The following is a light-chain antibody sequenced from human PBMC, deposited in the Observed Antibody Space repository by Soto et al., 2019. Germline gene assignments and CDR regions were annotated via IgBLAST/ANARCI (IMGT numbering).Light chain of an antibody. V-gene: IGLV2-14*01. CDR1: SSDVGGYNY. J-gene: IGLJ1*01. Sequence: QSVLTQPASVSGSPGQSITISCTGTSSDVGGYNYVSWYQQHPGKAPKLMIYEVSNRPSGVSNRFSGSKSGNTASLTISGLQAEDEADYYCSSYTSSSTPSYVLGNGTKVTV. CDR2: EVS. CDR3: SSYTSSSTPSYV.